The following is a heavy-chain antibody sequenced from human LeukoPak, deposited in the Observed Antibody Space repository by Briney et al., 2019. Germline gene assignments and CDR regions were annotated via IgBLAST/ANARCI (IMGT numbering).Heavy chain of an antibody. CDR1: GYTFTSYD. Sequence: ASVKVSCKASGYTFTSYDINWVRQATGQGLEWMGWMNPNSGNTGYAQKFQGRVTMTRNTSISTAYMELSSLRPEDTAVYYCARFLGYCSGGSCYSKSYYYYYGMDVWGQGTTVTVSS. J-gene: IGHJ6*02. D-gene: IGHD2-15*01. CDR2: MNPNSGNT. V-gene: IGHV1-8*01. CDR3: ARFLGYCSGGSCYSKSYYYYYGMDV.